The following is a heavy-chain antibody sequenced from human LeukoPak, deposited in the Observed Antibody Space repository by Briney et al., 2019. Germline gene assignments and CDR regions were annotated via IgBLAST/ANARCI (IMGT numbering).Heavy chain of an antibody. CDR1: GFTFSSYA. Sequence: GGSLRLSCAASGFTFSSYAMSWVRQAPGKGLEWVSTISGSGVNTYYADSVKGRFTISRDNSKNTLYLQMNSLRAEDTAVYYCARGRGYCSSTSCGHWFDPWGQGTLVTVSS. CDR3: ARGRGYCSSTSCGHWFDP. J-gene: IGHJ5*02. D-gene: IGHD2-2*01. V-gene: IGHV3-23*01. CDR2: ISGSGVNT.